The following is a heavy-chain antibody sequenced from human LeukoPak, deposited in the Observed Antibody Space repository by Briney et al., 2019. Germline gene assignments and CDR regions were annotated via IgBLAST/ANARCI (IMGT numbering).Heavy chain of an antibody. CDR3: ARGTGTQDY. Sequence: SETLSLTCTVSGGSISSSSYYWGWIRQPPGKGLEWIGSIYHSGSTYYNPSLKSRVTISVDTSKNQFSLKLSSVTAADTAVYYCARGTGTQDYWGQGTLVTVSS. CDR1: GGSISSSSYY. CDR2: IYHSGST. J-gene: IGHJ4*02. V-gene: IGHV4-39*07. D-gene: IGHD1-1*01.